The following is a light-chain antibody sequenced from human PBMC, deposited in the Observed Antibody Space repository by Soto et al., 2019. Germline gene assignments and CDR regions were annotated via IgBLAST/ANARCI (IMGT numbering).Light chain of an antibody. Sequence: EIVMTQSPATLSVSPGERATLSCRASQSVSKSLVWYQQKPGQAPRLLIDGASNRATGIPARFSGSGSGTEFTLTISSLQSEDFAVYYCHQYDNWPPWTFGQGTKVDI. J-gene: IGKJ1*01. CDR1: QSVSKS. CDR3: HQYDNWPPWT. V-gene: IGKV3D-15*01. CDR2: GAS.